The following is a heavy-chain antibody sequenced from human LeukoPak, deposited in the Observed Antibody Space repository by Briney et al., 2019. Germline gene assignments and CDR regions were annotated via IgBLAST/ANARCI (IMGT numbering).Heavy chain of an antibody. Sequence: PETLSLTCTVSGGSISSYYWSWIRQPPGKGLEWIGYIYYSGSTNYNPSLKSRVTISVDTSKNQFSLKLSSVTAADTAVYYCARDSRDDYGDYVYDYWGQGTLVTVSS. V-gene: IGHV4-59*01. D-gene: IGHD4-17*01. CDR2: IYYSGST. J-gene: IGHJ4*02. CDR1: GGSISSYY. CDR3: ARDSRDDYGDYVYDY.